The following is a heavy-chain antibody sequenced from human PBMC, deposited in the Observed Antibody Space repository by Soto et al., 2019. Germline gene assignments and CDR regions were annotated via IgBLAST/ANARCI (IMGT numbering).Heavy chain of an antibody. D-gene: IGHD4-17*01. CDR1: GGSISSGDYY. CDR3: ARAGYGDGYNWFDP. J-gene: IGHJ5*02. CDR2: INYSGST. Sequence: SETLSLTCTVSGGSISSGDYYWSWIRQPPGKGLEWIGYINYSGSTYYNPSLKRRVTISVDTSKNQFSLKLSSVTAADTAVYYCARAGYGDGYNWFDPWGQGTLVTVSS. V-gene: IGHV4-30-4*01.